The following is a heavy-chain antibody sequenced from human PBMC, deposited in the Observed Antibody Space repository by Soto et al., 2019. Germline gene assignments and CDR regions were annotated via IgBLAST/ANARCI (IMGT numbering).Heavy chain of an antibody. CDR2: ISTNGGST. J-gene: IGHJ4*02. CDR1: RFTFGSYA. CDR3: VKGEYYYDSSGYYPFDY. D-gene: IGHD3-22*01. V-gene: IGHV3-64D*06. Sequence: GGSLRLSCSASRFTFGSYAMHWVGQAPGKGLEYASSISTNGGSTHYADSVKGRFTISRDNSKNTQYLQMSSLRADDTAVYYCVKGEYYYDSSGYYPFDYWGQGT.